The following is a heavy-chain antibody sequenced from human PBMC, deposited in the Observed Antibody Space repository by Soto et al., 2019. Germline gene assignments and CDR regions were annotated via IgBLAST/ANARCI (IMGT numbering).Heavy chain of an antibody. Sequence: PGGSLRLSCAASGFRFSRFAIRCFRQSPFKWRDWVAVISYDGSNKYYADSVKGRFTISRDNSKNTLSLQMNSLRVEDTAVYYCARDQNYDFWSGYPTPPDYWGQGTLVTVSS. J-gene: IGHJ4*02. CDR1: GFRFSRFA. CDR2: ISYDGSNK. CDR3: ARDQNYDFWSGYPTPPDY. D-gene: IGHD3-3*01. V-gene: IGHV3-30-3*01.